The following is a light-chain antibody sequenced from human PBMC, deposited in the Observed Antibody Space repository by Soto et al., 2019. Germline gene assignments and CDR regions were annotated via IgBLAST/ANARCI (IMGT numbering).Light chain of an antibody. Sequence: EIVMTQSPGTLSVSPGERATLSCRASQSVSSSYLAWYQQKPGQAPRLLIYGASSRATGIPDRFSGSGSGTDFTLTISRLEPEDFAVYYCQQYGSSRWTFGQGTKVDI. CDR2: GAS. V-gene: IGKV3-20*01. CDR3: QQYGSSRWT. CDR1: QSVSSSY. J-gene: IGKJ1*01.